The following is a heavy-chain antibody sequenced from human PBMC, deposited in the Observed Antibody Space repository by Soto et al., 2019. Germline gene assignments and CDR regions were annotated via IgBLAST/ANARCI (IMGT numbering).Heavy chain of an antibody. D-gene: IGHD3-22*01. J-gene: IGHJ4*02. CDR1: GYNFLDYG. CDR3: VIHDNPISLTH. CDR2: IGLYHTPT. Sequence: QIQMVQSGAEVKKPGASVKVSCQTSGYNFLDYGIDWVRQAPGQNLQWMGWIGLYHTPTKYTPQFQDRVTITSDTSTRTVYMELRSLRSDDTATYYCVIHDNPISLTHWGPGTRITVSA. V-gene: IGHV1-18*04.